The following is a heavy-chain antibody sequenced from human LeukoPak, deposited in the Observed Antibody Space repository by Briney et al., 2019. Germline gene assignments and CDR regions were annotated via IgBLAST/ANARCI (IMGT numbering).Heavy chain of an antibody. CDR1: GFSFDDNA. D-gene: IGHD5-12*01. J-gene: IGHJ4*02. V-gene: IGHV3-43*02. CDR3: ARERGGYSGYAALDY. CDR2: ISGDGATT. Sequence: GGSLRLSCASSGFSFDDNAMYWVRQAPGKGLEWVSLISGDGATTYYADSLKGRFTISRDNAKNSLYLQMNSLRAEDTAVYYCARERGGYSGYAALDYWGQGTLVTVSS.